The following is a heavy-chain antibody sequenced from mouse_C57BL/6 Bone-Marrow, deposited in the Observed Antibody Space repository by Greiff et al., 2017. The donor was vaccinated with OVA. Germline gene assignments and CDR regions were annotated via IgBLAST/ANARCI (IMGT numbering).Heavy chain of an antibody. CDR3: ERYDSREFAWFAY. CDR1: GYTFTDYY. D-gene: IGHD1-1*01. J-gene: IGHJ3*01. Sequence: QVQLKESGAELVRPGASVKLSCKASGYTFTDYYINWVKQRPGQGLEWIARIYPGSGNTYYNEKFKGKATLTAEKSSSTAYMQLSSLTSEDSAVYFGERYDSREFAWFAYWGQGTLVTVSA. V-gene: IGHV1-76*01. CDR2: IYPGSGNT.